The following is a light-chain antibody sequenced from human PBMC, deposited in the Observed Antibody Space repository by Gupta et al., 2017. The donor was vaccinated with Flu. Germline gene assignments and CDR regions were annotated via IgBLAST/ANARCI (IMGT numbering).Light chain of an antibody. Sequence: EVVFTQSPGNLSLPPGERATLSCRAGQSVSGSLAWYQQKPGQAPRLLIYAASNRATGIPARFSGSGSGTDFTLTISSLEPGDFAVYYCQQRASWPLTFGGGTKVEIK. CDR3: QQRASWPLT. CDR2: AAS. CDR1: QSVSGS. V-gene: IGKV3-11*01. J-gene: IGKJ4*01.